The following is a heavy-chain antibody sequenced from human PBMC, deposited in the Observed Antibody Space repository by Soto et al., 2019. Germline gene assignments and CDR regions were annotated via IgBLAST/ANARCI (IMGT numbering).Heavy chain of an antibody. CDR1: GYTFSSYA. J-gene: IGHJ4*02. CDR2: INAGYGNT. CDR3: ARDTGDGTFDC. V-gene: IGHV1-3*01. D-gene: IGHD7-27*01. Sequence: QVHLVQSGAEVRKPGASVKVSCKASGYTFSSYAMHWVRQAPGQRLEWMGWINAGYGNTKSSQKFQDRVTISRDTSASTAYMELTSLRSEDTAVYYCARDTGDGTFDCWGPGTLVTVSS.